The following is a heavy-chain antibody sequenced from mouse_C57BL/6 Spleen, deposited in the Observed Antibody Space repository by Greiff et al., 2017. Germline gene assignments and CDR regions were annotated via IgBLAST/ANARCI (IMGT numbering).Heavy chain of an antibody. V-gene: IGHV3-6*01. CDR3: AREGYGYYWYFDV. CDR1: GYSITSGYY. Sequence: EVQLQESGPGLVKPSQSLSLTCSVTGYSITSGYYWNWIRQFPGNNLEWMGHISNDGSNNYNPPLKNRISITRDTSKNQFFLKLNSVTTEDTATYYCAREGYGYYWYFDVWGTGTTVTVSS. D-gene: IGHD2-2*01. J-gene: IGHJ1*03. CDR2: ISNDGSN.